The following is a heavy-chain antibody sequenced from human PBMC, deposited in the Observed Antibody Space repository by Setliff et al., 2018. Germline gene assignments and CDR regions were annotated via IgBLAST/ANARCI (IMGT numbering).Heavy chain of an antibody. V-gene: IGHV4-39*07. CDR3: ARGSTGAYDP. CDR1: GGSISTTNYF. CDR2: IYHSGST. Sequence: SETLSLTCTVSGGSISTTNYFWGWIRQPPGGGLEWIGSIYHSGSTYYNPSLKSRVTMSVDTSKNQLSLRVTSVTAADTAVYYCARGSTGAYDPWGQGTLVTV. D-gene: IGHD7-27*01. J-gene: IGHJ5*02.